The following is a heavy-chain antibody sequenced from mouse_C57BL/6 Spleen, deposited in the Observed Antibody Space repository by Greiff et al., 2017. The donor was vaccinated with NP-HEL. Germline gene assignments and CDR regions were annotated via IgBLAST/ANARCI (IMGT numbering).Heavy chain of an antibody. Sequence: QVQLQQSGAELVRPGASVKLSCKASGYTFTDYYINWVKQRPGQGLEWIARIYPGSGNTYYNEKFKGKATLTAEKSSSTAYMQLSSLTSEDSAVYFCARPVVATDYAMDYWGQGTSVTVSS. CDR3: ARPVVATDYAMDY. D-gene: IGHD1-1*01. J-gene: IGHJ4*01. CDR2: IYPGSGNT. CDR1: GYTFTDYY. V-gene: IGHV1-76*01.